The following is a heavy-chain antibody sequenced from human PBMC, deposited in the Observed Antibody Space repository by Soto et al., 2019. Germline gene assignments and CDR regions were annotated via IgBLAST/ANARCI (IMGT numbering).Heavy chain of an antibody. D-gene: IGHD7-27*01. CDR3: VRVTGAERH. Sequence: EVQLVESGGGLTQPGGSLRLSCVVSGFIVSRSHMMWVRQAPGKGLEGVSAIYNHGQINYVDPVKGRFTIARDNSKNTIYLQMNSLKVEDTAVYYCVRVTGAERHWGQGALVTVSS. V-gene: IGHV3-53*01. J-gene: IGHJ4*02. CDR2: IYNHGQI. CDR1: GFIVSRSH.